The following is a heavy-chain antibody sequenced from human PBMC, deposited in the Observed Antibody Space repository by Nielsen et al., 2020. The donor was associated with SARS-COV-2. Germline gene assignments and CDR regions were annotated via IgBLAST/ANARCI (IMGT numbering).Heavy chain of an antibody. D-gene: IGHD2-2*02. V-gene: IGHV4-59*08. J-gene: IGHJ6*03. CDR2: AYYSGST. CDR3: ARADVVIVPVAISRGGDSYYYYMGV. CDR1: GGSITGHS. Sequence: SQSLSPTCTLSGGSITGHSWSWDRQLPGKSLERIGYAYYSGSTHHNPSPKSRVTTSVDTSKNRFSLKLSSVTAADTAVYYCARADVVIVPVAISRGGDSYYYYMGVWGKGTTVTVSS.